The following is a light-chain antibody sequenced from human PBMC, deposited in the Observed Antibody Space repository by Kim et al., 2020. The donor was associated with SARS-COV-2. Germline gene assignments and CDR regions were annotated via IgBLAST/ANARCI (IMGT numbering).Light chain of an antibody. V-gene: IGLV10-54*01. J-gene: IGLJ3*02. CDR1: SNSVDNPG. Sequence: LTQPPSVSKGLRQTATITCTGNSNSVDNPGSAWLQPHQCQPPKLLYYGNNNRPSGISERSSTSRTGHTAPLTIPGLQPEHATAYSCSAWDRSLSGWV. CDR2: GNN. CDR3: SAWDRSLSGWV.